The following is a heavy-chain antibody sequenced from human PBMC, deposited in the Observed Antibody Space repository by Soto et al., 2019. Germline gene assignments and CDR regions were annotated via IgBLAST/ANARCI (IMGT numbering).Heavy chain of an antibody. CDR3: ERVAREGEIDY. D-gene: IGHD3-16*01. Sequence: PSETLSLTCAVYGGSFSGYYWSWIRQPPGKGLEWIGEINHSGSTNYNPSLKSRVTISVDTSKNQFSLKLSSVTAADTAVYYCERVAREGEIDYWGQGTLVTVSS. CDR1: GGSFSGYY. V-gene: IGHV4-34*01. J-gene: IGHJ4*02. CDR2: INHSGST.